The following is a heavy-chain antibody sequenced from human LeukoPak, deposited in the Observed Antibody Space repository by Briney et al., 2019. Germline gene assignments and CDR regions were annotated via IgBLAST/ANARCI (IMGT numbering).Heavy chain of an antibody. D-gene: IGHD2/OR15-2a*01. Sequence: KPSGTLSLTCAVSGCSISDSNWWNWVRQPPGKGLEWIGEIDHRGSTNYNPSLRSRVTISIDKSKNQFSLKVTSVTAADTAVYYCATTLTYTYMDVWGKGTTVTVSS. CDR3: ATTLTYTYMDV. V-gene: IGHV4-4*02. CDR2: IDHRGST. J-gene: IGHJ6*03. CDR1: GCSISDSNW.